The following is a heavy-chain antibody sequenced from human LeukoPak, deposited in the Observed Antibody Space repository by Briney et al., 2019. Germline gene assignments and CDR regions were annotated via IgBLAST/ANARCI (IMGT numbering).Heavy chain of an antibody. J-gene: IGHJ4*02. CDR1: GFTFSSYA. CDR3: ANLQVIAAAVVTGY. V-gene: IGHV3-23*01. D-gene: IGHD6-13*01. CDR2: ISGSGGST. Sequence: GGSLRLSCAASGFTFSSYAMSWVRQAPGKGLEWVSAISGSGGSTYYADSVKGRFTISRDNPKNTLYLQMNSLRAEDTAVYYCANLQVIAAAVVTGYWGQGTLVTVSS.